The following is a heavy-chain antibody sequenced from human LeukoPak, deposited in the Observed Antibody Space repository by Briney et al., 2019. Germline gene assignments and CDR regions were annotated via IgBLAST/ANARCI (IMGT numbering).Heavy chain of an antibody. V-gene: IGHV4-4*09. Sequence: PSETLSLTCSVSGASISSDCWSWIRQPPGKGLEWIGNIYSSETTKYNPSLRSRATISGDTSKNQFSLKLSSVTAADTAVYYCARHFPYCGGDCPYYYMDVWGKGTTVTVSS. CDR2: IYSSETT. CDR3: ARHFPYCGGDCPYYYMDV. D-gene: IGHD2-21*02. CDR1: GASISSDC. J-gene: IGHJ6*03.